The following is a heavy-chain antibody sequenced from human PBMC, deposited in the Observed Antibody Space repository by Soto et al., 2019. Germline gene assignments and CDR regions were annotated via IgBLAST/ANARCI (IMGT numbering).Heavy chain of an antibody. CDR1: GYSFTSYW. CDR2: IYPGDSDT. D-gene: IGHD3-9*01. CDR3: ARHALGFFYWPQPDSDDAFYI. Sequence: PGESLKISCKGSGYSFTSYWIGWVRQMPGKGMEWMGIIYPGDSDTRYSPSFQGQVTISADKSISTAYLQWSSLKASDTAMYYCARHALGFFYWPQPDSDDAFYIWGQGTMVTGSS. J-gene: IGHJ3*02. V-gene: IGHV5-51*01.